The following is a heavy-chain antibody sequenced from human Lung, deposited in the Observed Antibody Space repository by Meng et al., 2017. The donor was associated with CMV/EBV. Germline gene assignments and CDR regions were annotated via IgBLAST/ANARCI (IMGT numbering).Heavy chain of an antibody. CDR3: ARGDSGSYYFDY. CDR1: GGSISGSTYY. Sequence: SXTXSLXXTVSGGSISGSTYYWGWVRQPPGKGLEWIGSLYYSGSTYYNPSLKSRVTISVDTSMNQFSLKLSSVTAADTAMYYCARGDSGSYYFDYWGQGTLVTVSS. CDR2: LYYSGST. D-gene: IGHD1-26*01. J-gene: IGHJ4*02. V-gene: IGHV4-39*07.